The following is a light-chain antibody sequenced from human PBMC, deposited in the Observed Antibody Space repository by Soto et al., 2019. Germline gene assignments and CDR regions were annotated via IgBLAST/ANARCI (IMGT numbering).Light chain of an antibody. CDR3: QHYGSSLIFT. Sequence: EIVLTQSPGTLSLSPGERATLSCRASQSISSSYLAWYQLKPGQAPRLLIYGASSRATDIPDRFSGSGSGTNFTLNISKREPEDFAVYYCQHYGSSLIFTFGPGTKVDIK. CDR2: GAS. J-gene: IGKJ3*01. V-gene: IGKV3-20*01. CDR1: QSISSSY.